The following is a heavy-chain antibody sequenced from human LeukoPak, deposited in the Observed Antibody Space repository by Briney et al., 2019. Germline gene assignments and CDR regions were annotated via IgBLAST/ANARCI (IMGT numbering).Heavy chain of an antibody. V-gene: IGHV1-69*05. CDR2: IIPIFGTA. CDR1: GGTFSSYA. Sequence: SVKVSCKASGGTFSSYAISWVRQAPGQGLEWMGGIIPIFGTANYAQKFQGRVTITTDESTSTAYMELSSLRSEDTAVYYCAREAYYDSSGYYSGWFDPWGQETLVTVSS. J-gene: IGHJ5*02. CDR3: AREAYYDSSGYYSGWFDP. D-gene: IGHD3-22*01.